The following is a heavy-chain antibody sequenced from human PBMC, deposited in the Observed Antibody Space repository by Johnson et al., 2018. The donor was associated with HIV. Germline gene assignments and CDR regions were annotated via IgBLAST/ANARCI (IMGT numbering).Heavy chain of an antibody. CDR3: AKDLYSSSWTNDAFDI. J-gene: IGHJ3*02. V-gene: IGHV3-66*01. CDR1: GFTVSSNY. D-gene: IGHD6-13*01. CDR2: ISSGGSP. Sequence: EVQLVESGGGVVRPGGSLRLSCAASGFTVSSNYMSWVRPAPGKGLEWVSVISSGGSPYYADPVTGRFPTSSDNSKNTLYLQMNGLRAEDTAVYHCAKDLYSSSWTNDAFDIWGQGTMVTVSS.